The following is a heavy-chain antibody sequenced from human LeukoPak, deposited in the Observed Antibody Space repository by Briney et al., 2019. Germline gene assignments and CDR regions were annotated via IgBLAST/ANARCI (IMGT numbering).Heavy chain of an antibody. J-gene: IGHJ6*01. Sequence: LRPSFAASGFTFDDYAMHWVRQAPGKGLEGVSGISWNSGSIGYADSVKGRFTISRDNAKNSLYLQMNSVRAEDTALYYCAKDDGGRHDYYYYGMDVWGQGTTVTVSS. CDR1: GFTFDDYA. D-gene: IGHD4-23*01. V-gene: IGHV3-9*01. CDR2: ISWNSGSI. CDR3: AKDDGGRHDYYYYGMDV.